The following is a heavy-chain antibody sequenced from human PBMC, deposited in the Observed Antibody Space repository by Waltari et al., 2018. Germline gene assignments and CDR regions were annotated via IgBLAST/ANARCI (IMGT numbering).Heavy chain of an antibody. J-gene: IGHJ5*02. CDR1: GYTFTSYD. D-gene: IGHD2-15*01. Sequence: QVQLVQSGAEVKKPGASVKVSCKASGYTFTSYDINWVRQATGQGLEWMGWMNPNSGNTGYAQKFQGRVTITRNTSISTAYMELSSLRSEDTAVYYCATWYCSGGSCYSRWFDPWGQGTLVTVSS. CDR3: ATWYCSGGSCYSRWFDP. CDR2: MNPNSGNT. V-gene: IGHV1-8*03.